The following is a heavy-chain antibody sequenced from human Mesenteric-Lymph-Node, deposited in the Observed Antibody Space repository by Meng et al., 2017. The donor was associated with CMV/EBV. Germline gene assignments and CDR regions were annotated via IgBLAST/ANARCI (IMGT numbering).Heavy chain of an antibody. D-gene: IGHD6-6*01. CDR2: ISHDGSSK. CDR1: GLTFNRYG. CDR3: AAEYQLLNVPYFEY. Sequence: GGSLRLACAASGLTFNRYGMYWVRHAPDRGLEYVAVISHDGSSKYYADSVRGRFTISRDDTKNMLYLQLNNLRDEDTAVYYCAAEYQLLNVPYFEYWGRGTQVTVSS. J-gene: IGHJ4*02. V-gene: IGHV3-30*03.